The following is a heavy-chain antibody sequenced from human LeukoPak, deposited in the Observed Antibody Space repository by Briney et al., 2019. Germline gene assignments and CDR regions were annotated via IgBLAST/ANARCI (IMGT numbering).Heavy chain of an antibody. J-gene: IGHJ6*03. Sequence: GGSLRLSCAASTFAFSNHGMHWVRQAPGKGLEWVAFIQYDGRNKYYADSVKGRFTISRDNSKNTLYLQMNSLRAEDTAVFYCAKDGVILAPGIYWYMDVWGRGTTVTVSS. CDR1: TFAFSNHG. CDR3: AKDGVILAPGIYWYMDV. CDR2: IQYDGRNK. D-gene: IGHD3-16*02. V-gene: IGHV3-30*02.